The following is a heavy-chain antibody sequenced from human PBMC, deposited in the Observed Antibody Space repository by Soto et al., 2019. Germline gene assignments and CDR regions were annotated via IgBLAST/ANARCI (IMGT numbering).Heavy chain of an antibody. D-gene: IGHD6-13*01. Sequence: SETLSLTCAVSGGSISSSNWWSWVRQPPGKGLEWIGEIYHSGSTNYNPSLKSRVTISVDNSKNQFSLKLSSVTAADTAVYYCARLAAAGRWVNWFDPWGQGTLVTVSS. CDR2: IYHSGST. CDR3: ARLAAAGRWVNWFDP. CDR1: GGSISSSNW. V-gene: IGHV4-4*02. J-gene: IGHJ5*02.